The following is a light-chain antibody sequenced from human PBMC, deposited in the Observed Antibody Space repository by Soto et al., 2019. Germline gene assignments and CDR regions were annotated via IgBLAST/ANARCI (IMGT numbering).Light chain of an antibody. CDR1: QSVGSS. CDR3: QQYSEWPWT. V-gene: IGKV3-15*01. CDR2: GAS. J-gene: IGKJ1*01. Sequence: EIVMTQSPATLSVSPGERATLSCRASQSVGSSVAWYQHKPGQTPRPLMHGASTRAIGVPARFSGSGSGTEFTLPISSLQSEDFAVYYCQQYSEWPWTFGQGTKVEIK.